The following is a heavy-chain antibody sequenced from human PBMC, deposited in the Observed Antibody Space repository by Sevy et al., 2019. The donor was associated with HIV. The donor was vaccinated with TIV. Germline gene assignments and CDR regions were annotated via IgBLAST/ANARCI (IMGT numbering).Heavy chain of an antibody. V-gene: IGHV3-48*02. CDR2: ISSGSRSI. J-gene: IGHJ4*02. D-gene: IGHD5-18*01. Sequence: GGSLRLSCAASGFAFSSYTMNWVRHAPGKGLEWVSYISSGSRSIYYADSVKGRFTISRDNAKSLVYMHMNSLRDEDTAVYYCARDSAETAALDFWGQGTLVTVSS. CDR3: ARDSAETAALDF. CDR1: GFAFSSYT.